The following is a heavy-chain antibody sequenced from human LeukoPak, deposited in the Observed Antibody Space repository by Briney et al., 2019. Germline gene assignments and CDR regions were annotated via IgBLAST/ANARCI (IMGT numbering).Heavy chain of an antibody. V-gene: IGHV5-51*01. J-gene: IGHJ4*02. Sequence: GESLKISCKGSGYSFTSYWIGWVRQMPGKGLEWMGIINPGDSDTRYSPSFQGQVTISADKSISTAYLQWSSLKASDTAMYYCARRYDSSGYYFDYWGQGTLVTVSS. CDR1: GYSFTSYW. CDR2: INPGDSDT. D-gene: IGHD3-22*01. CDR3: ARRYDSSGYYFDY.